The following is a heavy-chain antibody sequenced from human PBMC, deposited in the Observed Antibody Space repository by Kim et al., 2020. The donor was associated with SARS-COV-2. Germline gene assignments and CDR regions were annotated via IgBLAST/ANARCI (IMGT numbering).Heavy chain of an antibody. Sequence: GGSLRLSCAVSGFTFSSYWMSWVRQAPGKGLEWVANIKQDGSEKYYVDSVKGRFTISRDNAKNSLYLQMNSLRAEDTAVYYCARGGGLRGLTLGYWGQGTLVTASS. CDR2: IKQDGSEK. CDR3: ARGGGLRGLTLGY. D-gene: IGHD3-10*01. CDR1: GFTFSSYW. V-gene: IGHV3-7*01. J-gene: IGHJ4*02.